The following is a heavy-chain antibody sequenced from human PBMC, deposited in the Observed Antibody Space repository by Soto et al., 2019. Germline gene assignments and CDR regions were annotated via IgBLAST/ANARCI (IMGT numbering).Heavy chain of an antibody. CDR2: IDPSDSYI. Sequence: PGASLKISCKGSGYSFTKYWISWVRQMPGKDLEWMGRIDPSDSYINYSPSFQGHVTISADTSINTAYLQWSSLRASDTAIYYSARHYICRGGDCYYYGMDVWGQGTTVTVSS. V-gene: IGHV5-10-1*01. D-gene: IGHD3-16*01. CDR1: GYSFTKYW. J-gene: IGHJ6*02. CDR3: ARHYICRGGDCYYYGMDV.